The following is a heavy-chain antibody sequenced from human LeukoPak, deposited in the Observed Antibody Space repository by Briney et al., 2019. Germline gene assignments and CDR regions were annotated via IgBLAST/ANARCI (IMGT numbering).Heavy chain of an antibody. CDR3: ARAPLVAAAVFWGY. Sequence: SVKVSCKASGGTFSSYAISWVRQPPGQGHEWVGGIIPIFGTANYAQKFQGRVTITADESTSTAYMELRSLRSDDTAVYYCARAPLVAAAVFWGYWGQGTLVTVSS. J-gene: IGHJ4*02. V-gene: IGHV1-69*13. CDR1: GGTFSSYA. D-gene: IGHD6-13*01. CDR2: IIPIFGTA.